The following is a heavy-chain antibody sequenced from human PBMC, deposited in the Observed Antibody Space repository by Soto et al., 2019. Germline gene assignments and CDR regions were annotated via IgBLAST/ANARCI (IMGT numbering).Heavy chain of an antibody. D-gene: IGHD6-6*01. CDR3: ARRRLGSSSFHTYFDY. J-gene: IGHJ4*02. Sequence: SETLSLTCTVSGGSISSSSYYWGWIRQPPGKGLEWIGSIYYSGSTYYNPSLKSRVTISVDTSKNQFSLKLSSVTAADTAVYYCARRRLGSSSFHTYFDYRAQGTLVTVSS. CDR1: GGSISSSSYY. V-gene: IGHV4-39*01. CDR2: IYYSGST.